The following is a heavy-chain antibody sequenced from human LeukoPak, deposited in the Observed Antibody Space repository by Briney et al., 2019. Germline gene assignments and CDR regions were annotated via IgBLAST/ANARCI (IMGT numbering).Heavy chain of an antibody. CDR2: ISSSNSYI. D-gene: IGHD6-19*01. CDR3: ARDQGLLVVAGRFGY. Sequence: GGSLRLSCAASGFTFSSYSMNWVRQAPGKGLEWDSSISSSNSYIYNADSVKGRFTISRDNAKNSLYLQMNSLRAEDTAVYYCARDQGLLVVAGRFGYWGQGTLVTVS. CDR1: GFTFSSYS. J-gene: IGHJ4*02. V-gene: IGHV3-21*01.